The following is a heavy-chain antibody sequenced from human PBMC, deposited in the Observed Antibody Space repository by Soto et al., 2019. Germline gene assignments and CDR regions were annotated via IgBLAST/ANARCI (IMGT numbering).Heavy chain of an antibody. CDR1: GGSISSSSYY. V-gene: IGHV4-39*01. CDR3: ASPLRLRAFDI. J-gene: IGHJ3*02. CDR2: IYYSGST. Sequence: QLQLQESGPGLVKPSETLSLACTVSGGSISSSSYYWGWIRQPPGKGLEWIGSIYYSGSTYYNPSIKSRVTISVDTSKNQFSLKLSSVTAADTAVFYGASPLRLRAFDIWGQRTMVTVSS. D-gene: IGHD5-12*01.